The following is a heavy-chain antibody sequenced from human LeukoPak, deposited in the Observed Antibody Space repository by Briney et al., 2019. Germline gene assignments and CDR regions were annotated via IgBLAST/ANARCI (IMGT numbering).Heavy chain of an antibody. V-gene: IGHV3-21*01. Sequence: GRSLRLSCAASGFTFSSYSMNWVRQAPGKGLEWVSSISSSSSYIYYADSVKGRFTISRDNAKNSLYLQMNSLRAEDTAVYYCARVLRGSGWYYDAFDIWGQGTMVTVSS. J-gene: IGHJ3*02. CDR2: ISSSSSYI. CDR1: GFTFSSYS. D-gene: IGHD6-19*01. CDR3: ARVLRGSGWYYDAFDI.